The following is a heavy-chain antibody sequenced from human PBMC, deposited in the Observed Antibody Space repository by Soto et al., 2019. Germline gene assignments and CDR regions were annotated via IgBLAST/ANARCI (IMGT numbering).Heavy chain of an antibody. CDR2: ISYDGTRK. CDR1: GFTFSNYP. V-gene: IGHV3-30*04. CDR3: ARETGLGVAAAGSFDS. Sequence: QVQLVESGGGVVQPGKSLRLSCAASGFTFSNYPMNWVRQAPGKGLEWVSVISYDGTRKYYADSVKGRFTISRDNSKNTLYLPMNSLRPEDTAVYYCARETGLGVAAAGSFDSWGQGARVTVSS. J-gene: IGHJ4*02. D-gene: IGHD6-13*01.